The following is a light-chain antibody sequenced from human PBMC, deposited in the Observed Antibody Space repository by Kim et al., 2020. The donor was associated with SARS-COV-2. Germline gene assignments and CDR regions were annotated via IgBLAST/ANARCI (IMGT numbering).Light chain of an antibody. CDR2: QDS. Sequence: SASPGQTARITCSGDKLGDKFACWYQQKPGQSPVLVIYQDSKRPSGIPERFSGSNSGNTATLTISGTQAMDEADYYCQAWDSSTVVFGGGTQLTVL. CDR1: KLGDKF. V-gene: IGLV3-1*01. CDR3: QAWDSSTVV. J-gene: IGLJ2*01.